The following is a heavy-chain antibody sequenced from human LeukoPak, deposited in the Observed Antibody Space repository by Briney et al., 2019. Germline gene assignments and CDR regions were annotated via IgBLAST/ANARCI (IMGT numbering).Heavy chain of an antibody. V-gene: IGHV3-30*03. CDR2: VSLDGINK. Sequence: GGSLRPSCLVSGFSVSTYGMQWVRQAPGSGLEWVALVSLDGINKHYGDSVRGRFTVSRDNSKNMLDLQMNSLRPEDTALYYCARDKVGGIASDYWGQGALVIVSS. CDR3: ARDKVGGIASDY. D-gene: IGHD3-16*02. J-gene: IGHJ4*02. CDR1: GFSVSTYG.